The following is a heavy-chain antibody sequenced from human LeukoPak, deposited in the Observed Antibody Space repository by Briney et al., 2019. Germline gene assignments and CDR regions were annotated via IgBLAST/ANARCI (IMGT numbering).Heavy chain of an antibody. CDR2: IIPILGIA. J-gene: IGHJ6*02. CDR3: AREERDYYGMDV. Sequence: GASVKVSCKASGGTFSXXAISWVRQAPGXXXXWMGRIIPILGIANYAQKFQGRVTITADKSTSTAYMELSSLRSEDTAVYYCAREERDYYGMDVWGQGTTVTVSS. V-gene: IGHV1-69*04. CDR1: GGTFSXXA.